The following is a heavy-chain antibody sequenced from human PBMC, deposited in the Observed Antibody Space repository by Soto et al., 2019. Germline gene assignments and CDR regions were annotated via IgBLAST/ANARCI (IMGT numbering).Heavy chain of an antibody. J-gene: IGHJ4*02. D-gene: IGHD3-10*01. Sequence: PSETLSLTCAVSGGSISSAGYSWSWLRQPPGKGLEWIGDIYYSGGTYYNPSLKSRVTISVDRSKNQFSLKLSSVTAADTAVYYCAGGYMLRGVPYFDYWGRGTLVTVSS. CDR1: GGSISSAGYS. V-gene: IGHV4-30-2*01. CDR3: AGGYMLRGVPYFDY. CDR2: IYYSGGT.